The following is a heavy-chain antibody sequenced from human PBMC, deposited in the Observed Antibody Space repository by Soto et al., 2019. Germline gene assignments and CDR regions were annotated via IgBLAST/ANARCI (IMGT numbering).Heavy chain of an antibody. CDR1: GGSISISGHF. CDR2: IPYSGYT. J-gene: IGHJ4*02. CDR3: ALGYDNYDLPRYPDY. Sequence: SETLSLTCIVSGGSISISGHFWGWVRQSPGKGPEYIGSIPYSGYTHYNPSLRSRVTISADTSKNQLSLELTSVTAADTAVYYCALGYDNYDLPRYPDYWGQGTLVTFSS. D-gene: IGHD3-16*01. V-gene: IGHV4-39*01.